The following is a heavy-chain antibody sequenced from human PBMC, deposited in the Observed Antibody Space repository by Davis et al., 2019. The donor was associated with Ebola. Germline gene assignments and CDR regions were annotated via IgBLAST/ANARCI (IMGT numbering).Heavy chain of an antibody. J-gene: IGHJ2*01. CDR3: ARSVFYDSTGYYVHWYYNL. V-gene: IGHV4-31*03. Sequence: MPSETLSLTCTVSGGALGSGTHFWSWIRQYTGRGLEWIGYVFHSGSTFFNPYLRSRVSMSVAPSKNQFSLTLRSVTAADTAVYYCARSVFYDSTGYYVHWYYNLWGRGTLVTVSS. CDR2: VFHSGST. CDR1: GGALGSGTHF. D-gene: IGHD3-22*01.